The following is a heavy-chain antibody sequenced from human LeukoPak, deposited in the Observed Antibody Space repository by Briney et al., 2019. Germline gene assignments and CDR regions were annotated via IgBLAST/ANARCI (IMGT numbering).Heavy chain of an antibody. J-gene: IGHJ4*02. CDR3: ASGSGRLYFDH. CDR1: SGSISSGGYW. D-gene: IGHD3-10*01. V-gene: IGHV4-31*03. CDR2: LYYSGTT. Sequence: TLSLTCSVSSGSISSGGYWWSWIRQHPGKGLEWIGYLYYSGTTYYNPSLKSRVTISIDKSKNLFSLKLRSVTAADTAVYYCASGSGRLYFDHWGQGTLVTVSS.